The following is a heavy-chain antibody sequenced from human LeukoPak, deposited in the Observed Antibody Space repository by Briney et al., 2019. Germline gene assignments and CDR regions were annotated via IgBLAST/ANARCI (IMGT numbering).Heavy chain of an antibody. CDR1: GFTFSSHG. D-gene: IGHD3-10*01. CDR3: ARDKSGSEPDY. Sequence: PGRSLRLSCAASGFTFSSHGMHWVRQAPGKGLEWVAVIWYDGSNKYYADSVKGRFTISRDNSKNTLYLQMNSLRAEDTAVYYCARDKSGSEPDYWGQGTLVTVSS. J-gene: IGHJ4*02. V-gene: IGHV3-33*01. CDR2: IWYDGSNK.